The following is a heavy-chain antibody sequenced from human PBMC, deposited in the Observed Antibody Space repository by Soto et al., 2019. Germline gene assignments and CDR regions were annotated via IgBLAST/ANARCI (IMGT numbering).Heavy chain of an antibody. J-gene: IGHJ5*02. V-gene: IGHV3-7*01. CDR1: GFHFSSYW. CDR3: VVVSLDGS. CDR2: IKEDGSDK. D-gene: IGHD2-15*01. Sequence: EVQLVDSGGGLVQPGGSLRLSCVASGFHFSSYWMSWVSQAPGKGLEWVANIKEDGSDKYYVDSVKGRFTASSDNAKSSLYRQMNSLRVEDTAVYYCVVVSLDGSWGQGTLVTVSS.